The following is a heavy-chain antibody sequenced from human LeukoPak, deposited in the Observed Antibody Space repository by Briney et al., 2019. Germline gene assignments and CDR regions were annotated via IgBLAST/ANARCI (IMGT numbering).Heavy chain of an antibody. CDR3: ARVVASGKRRAHYYYYMDV. V-gene: IGHV1-2*02. CDR1: GYTFTGYY. Sequence: ASVKVSCKASGYTFTGYYMHWVRQAPGQGLEWMGWINPNSGGTNYAQKFQGRVTMTRDTSISTAYMELSRLRSDDTAVYYCARVVASGKRRAHYYYYMDVWGKGTTVTISS. CDR2: INPNSGGT. D-gene: IGHD6-19*01. J-gene: IGHJ6*03.